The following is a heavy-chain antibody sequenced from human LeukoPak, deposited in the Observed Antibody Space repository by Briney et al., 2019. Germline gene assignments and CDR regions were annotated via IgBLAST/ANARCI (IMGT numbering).Heavy chain of an antibody. CDR2: INPSGGST. V-gene: IGHV1-46*01. CDR1: GYTFTSYY. Sequence: ASVMVSCKASGYTFTSYYMHWVRQAPGQGLEWMGIINPSGGSTSYAQKFQGRVTMTRDTSTSTVYMELSSLRSEDTAVYYCAREWSIAAAGTDAFDIWGQGTMVTVSS. CDR3: AREWSIAAAGTDAFDI. J-gene: IGHJ3*02. D-gene: IGHD6-13*01.